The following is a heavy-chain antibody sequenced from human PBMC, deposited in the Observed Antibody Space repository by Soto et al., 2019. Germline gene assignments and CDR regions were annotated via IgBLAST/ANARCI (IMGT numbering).Heavy chain of an antibody. CDR2: ISHSGST. Sequence: QLQLQESGPGLVKPSETLSLTCNVSGASTDSTIHYWAWIRQSPGKGLEWIGSISHSGSTHYNPSLKSRITISADKSKKQFSLALTTVTPADTAVYFCARHMDYNILTGYFDWGQGTLVTVS. CDR3: ARHMDYNILTGYFD. D-gene: IGHD3-9*01. J-gene: IGHJ4*02. V-gene: IGHV4-39*01. CDR1: GASTDSTIHY.